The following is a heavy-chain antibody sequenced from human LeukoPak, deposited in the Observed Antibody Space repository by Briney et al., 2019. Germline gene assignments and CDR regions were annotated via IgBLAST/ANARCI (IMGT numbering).Heavy chain of an antibody. Sequence: SVKVSCKASGGTFSSYAISWVRQAPGQGLEWMGGIIPIFGTANYAQKFQGRVTITADESTSTAYMELSSLRSEDTAVYYCARHGVGAPPAHFDYWGQGTLVTVSS. D-gene: IGHD1-26*01. V-gene: IGHV1-69*01. J-gene: IGHJ4*02. CDR2: IIPIFGTA. CDR1: GGTFSSYA. CDR3: ARHGVGAPPAHFDY.